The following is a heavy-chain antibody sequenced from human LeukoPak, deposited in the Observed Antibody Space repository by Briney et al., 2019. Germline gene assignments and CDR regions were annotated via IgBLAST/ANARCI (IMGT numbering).Heavy chain of an antibody. V-gene: IGHV3-48*03. CDR3: ARDFRFLEDY. Sequence: GGSLRLSCAASGFTFSNYEVNWVRQAPGKGLEWVSYITPSGSTKYYADSVKGRFTISRDNAKNSLYLNMDSLRAEDTAVYYCARDFRFLEDYWGQGTLVTVSS. CDR1: GFTFSNYE. CDR2: ITPSGSTK. J-gene: IGHJ4*02. D-gene: IGHD3-3*01.